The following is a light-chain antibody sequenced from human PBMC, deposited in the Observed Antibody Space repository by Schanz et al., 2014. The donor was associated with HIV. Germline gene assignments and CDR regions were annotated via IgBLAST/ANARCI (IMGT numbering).Light chain of an antibody. J-gene: IGKJ2*01. CDR3: RQLNSFPYT. Sequence: DIQLSQSPSFLSASVGDRVTVTCRASQDISTYLAWYQQKPGKAPNLLIYAASTLHTGVPLRFSGSGSGTDFTLTINGLQPDDFATYYCRQLNSFPYTFGQGTMLEI. CDR1: QDISTY. V-gene: IGKV1-9*01. CDR2: AAS.